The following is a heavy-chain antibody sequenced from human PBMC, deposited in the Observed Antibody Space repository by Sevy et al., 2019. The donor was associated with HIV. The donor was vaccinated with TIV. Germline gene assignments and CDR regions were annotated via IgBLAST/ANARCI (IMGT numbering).Heavy chain of an antibody. CDR1: GFTFNNYA. Sequence: GGSLRLSCAASGFTFNNYAMSWVRQAPGKGLEGKGLEWVSTISGGGGTYYADSVRGRFTISRDNSKNTLYLQVNSLRVEDTAVYYCAKHYIHDIADGWNFDLWGRGTLVTVSS. CDR2: ISGGGGT. V-gene: IGHV3-23*01. D-gene: IGHD6-13*01. J-gene: IGHJ2*01. CDR3: AKHYIHDIADGWNFDL.